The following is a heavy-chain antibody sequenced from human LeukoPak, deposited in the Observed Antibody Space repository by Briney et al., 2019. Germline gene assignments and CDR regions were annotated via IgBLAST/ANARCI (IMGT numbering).Heavy chain of an antibody. CDR2: IYYSGRT. D-gene: IGHD2-21*02. V-gene: IGHV4-59*08. CDR3: ARHLLGGYCGGDCYSLSPDAFDI. Sequence: SETLSLTCTVSGGSISSYYWSWIRQFPGRGLEWIGYIYYSGRTKYNPSLKSRVTISVDTSRNHFSLKLSSVTAADTAVYYCARHLLGGYCGGDCYSLSPDAFDIWGQGTMVSVSS. J-gene: IGHJ3*02. CDR1: GGSISSYY.